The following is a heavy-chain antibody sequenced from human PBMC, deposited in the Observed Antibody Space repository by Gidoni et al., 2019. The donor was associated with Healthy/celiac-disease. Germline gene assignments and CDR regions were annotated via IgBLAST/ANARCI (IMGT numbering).Heavy chain of an antibody. Sequence: QVQLQESGPGLVKPSQTLSLTCTVSGGSISRGSYYWSWIRQPAGKGLEWIGRIYTSGSTNYNPSLKSRVTISVDTSKNQFSLKLSSVTAADTAVYYCASVSIAAAGMDYWGQGTLVTVSS. D-gene: IGHD6-13*01. CDR1: GGSISRGSYY. J-gene: IGHJ4*02. CDR2: IYTSGST. V-gene: IGHV4-61*02. CDR3: ASVSIAAAGMDY.